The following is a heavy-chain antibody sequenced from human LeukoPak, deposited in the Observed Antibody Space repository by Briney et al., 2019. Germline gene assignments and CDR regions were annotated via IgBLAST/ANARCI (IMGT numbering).Heavy chain of an antibody. Sequence: SETLSLTCAVSGHSITSNNWWSWVHQPPGKGLEWIGEVYHSGSTNYHPSLKSRVTITVDKSNSQFSLKLTSVTAADTAVYYCARDSDLTGYFSRFYYGLVVWGKGTTVTVSS. CDR3: ARDSDLTGYFSRFYYGLVV. V-gene: IGHV4-4*02. J-gene: IGHJ6*04. CDR2: VYHSGST. D-gene: IGHD3-9*01. CDR1: GHSITSNNW.